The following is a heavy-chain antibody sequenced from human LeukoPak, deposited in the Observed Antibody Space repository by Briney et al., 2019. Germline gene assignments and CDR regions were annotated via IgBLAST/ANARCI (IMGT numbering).Heavy chain of an antibody. CDR3: ARLDNARGAFDY. CDR1: GGSVSSYF. Sequence: PSETLSLTCTVSGGSVSSYFCSWIRQPPGKGLEWIGYMYYSGSTNYNPSLKSRVTMSVDTSKKQFSLQLSSVTAADTAVYYCARLDNARGAFDYWGQGTLVTVSS. V-gene: IGHV4-59*02. CDR2: MYYSGST. J-gene: IGHJ4*02. D-gene: IGHD2-2*03.